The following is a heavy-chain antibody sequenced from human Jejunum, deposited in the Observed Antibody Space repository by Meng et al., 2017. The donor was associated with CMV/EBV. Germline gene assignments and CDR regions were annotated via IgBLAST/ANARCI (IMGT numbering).Heavy chain of an antibody. CDR2: IIPVFGTP. Sequence: ASGGTLSSYAITWVRQDPGQGLEWMGGIIPVFGTPNYAQKFQGRVTITTDESTTTAYMELSSLTSQDTAVYYCAKSSAGHYVLDYADSWGQGTLVTVSS. CDR3: AKSSAGHYVLDYADS. V-gene: IGHV1-69*05. D-gene: IGHD2-8*02. CDR1: GGTLSSYA. J-gene: IGHJ5*01.